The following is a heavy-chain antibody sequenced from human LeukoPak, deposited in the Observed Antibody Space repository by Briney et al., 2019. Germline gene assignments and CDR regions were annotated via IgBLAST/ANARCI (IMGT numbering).Heavy chain of an antibody. Sequence: TPSETLSLTCTVSGGSISSYYWSWIRQPAGKGLEWIGRIYTSGRTNYNPSLKSRVTMSVDTSKNQFSLKLSSVTAADTAVYYCARRGYYDSSGYYPDWGQGTLVTVSS. CDR2: IYTSGRT. D-gene: IGHD3-22*01. V-gene: IGHV4-4*07. J-gene: IGHJ4*02. CDR1: GGSISSYY. CDR3: ARRGYYDSSGYYPD.